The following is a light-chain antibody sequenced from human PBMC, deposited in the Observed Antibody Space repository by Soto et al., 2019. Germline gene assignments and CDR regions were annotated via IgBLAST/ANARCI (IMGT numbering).Light chain of an antibody. CDR3: SSYTTTSTVV. J-gene: IGLJ2*01. V-gene: IGLV2-14*01. CDR1: SSDVGGYDY. CDR2: DVY. Sequence: QSALTQPASVSGSPGQSITISCTGTSSDVGGYDYVSWFQQYPGKAPSLMLYDVYRQPSGVSYRFSGSKSGNTASLTISGLQAEDEADYYCSSYTTTSTVVFGGGTKVTVL.